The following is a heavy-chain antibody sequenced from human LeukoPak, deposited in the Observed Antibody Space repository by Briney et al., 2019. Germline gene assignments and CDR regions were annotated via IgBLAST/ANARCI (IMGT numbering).Heavy chain of an antibody. CDR3: AGGDTTVTNTQFDY. J-gene: IGHJ4*02. V-gene: IGHV1-69*06. Sequence: ASVKVSCKASGGTFSSYAISWVRQAPGQGLEWMGGIIPIFGTANYAQKFQGRVTITADKSTSTAYMELSSLRSEDTAVYYCAGGDTTVTNTQFDYWGQGTLVTVSS. CDR1: GGTFSSYA. D-gene: IGHD4-17*01. CDR2: IIPIFGTA.